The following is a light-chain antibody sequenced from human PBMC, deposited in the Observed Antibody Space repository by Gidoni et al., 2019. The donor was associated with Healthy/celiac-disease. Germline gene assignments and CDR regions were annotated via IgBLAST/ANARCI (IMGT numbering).Light chain of an antibody. Sequence: EIVLTQSPGTLSLSPGERATLSCRASQSVSSSYLAWNQQKPGQAPRLLIYGASSRTTGIPDRFSGSGSRTDFTLTISRLEPEDFAVYYCQQYGSSPITFGQGTRLEIK. J-gene: IGKJ5*01. CDR2: GAS. CDR3: QQYGSSPIT. V-gene: IGKV3-20*01. CDR1: QSVSSSY.